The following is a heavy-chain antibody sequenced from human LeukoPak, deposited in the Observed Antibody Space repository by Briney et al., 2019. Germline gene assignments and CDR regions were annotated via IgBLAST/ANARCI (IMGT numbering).Heavy chain of an antibody. CDR3: ARVYFGDISTGNTNLVDY. D-gene: IGHD3-9*01. Sequence: VASVKVSCKASGYTFTSYGISWVRQAPGQGLEWMGWISAYNGNTNYAQKLQGRVTMTTDTSASTAYMELRSLRSDDTAVYYCARVYFGDISTGNTNLVDYWGQGTLVTVSS. J-gene: IGHJ4*02. V-gene: IGHV1-18*01. CDR2: ISAYNGNT. CDR1: GYTFTSYG.